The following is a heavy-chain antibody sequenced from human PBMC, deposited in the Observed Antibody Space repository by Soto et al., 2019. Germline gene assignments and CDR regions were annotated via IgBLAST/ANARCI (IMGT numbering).Heavy chain of an antibody. V-gene: IGHV2-5*02. D-gene: IGHD6-19*01. J-gene: IGHJ4*02. CDR1: GFSLSTSGVG. CDR3: AHREIRGVDSSGWAGYFDY. CDR2: IYWDDDK. Sequence: QITLKESGPTLVKPTQTLTLTCTFSGFSLSTSGVGVGWIRQPPGKALEWLALIYWDDDKRYSPSLKSRLTITKDTSKNQVVLTMTNMDPVDTATYYCAHREIRGVDSSGWAGYFDYWGQGTLVTVSS.